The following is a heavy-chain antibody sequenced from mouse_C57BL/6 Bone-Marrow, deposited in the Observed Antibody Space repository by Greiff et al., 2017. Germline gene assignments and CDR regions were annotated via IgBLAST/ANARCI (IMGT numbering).Heavy chain of an antibody. D-gene: IGHD2-1*01. CDR3: ARRDYGNYYWYFDV. J-gene: IGHJ1*03. CDR1: GYTFTSYW. V-gene: IGHV1-55*01. CDR2: IYPGSGST. Sequence: QVQLQQPGAELVKPGASVKMSCKASGYTFTSYWITWVKQRPGQGLEWIGDIYPGSGSTNYNEKFKSKATLTVDTSSSTAYKQLSSLTSEDSAVYYCARRDYGNYYWYFDVWGTGTTVTVSS.